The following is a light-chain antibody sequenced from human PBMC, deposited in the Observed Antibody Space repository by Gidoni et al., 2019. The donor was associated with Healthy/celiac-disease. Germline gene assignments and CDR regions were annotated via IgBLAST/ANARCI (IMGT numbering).Light chain of an antibody. CDR2: SNN. CDR3: AAWDDSLNGRV. Sequence: QSVLTQPPSASGTPGPRVTISCSGSSSNIGRNTVNWYQQLPGTAPKLLIYSNNHRPSGVPDRVSGSKSGTSASLAISGLQSEDEADYYCAAWDDSLNGRVFGGGTKLTVL. J-gene: IGLJ3*02. CDR1: SSNIGRNT. V-gene: IGLV1-44*01.